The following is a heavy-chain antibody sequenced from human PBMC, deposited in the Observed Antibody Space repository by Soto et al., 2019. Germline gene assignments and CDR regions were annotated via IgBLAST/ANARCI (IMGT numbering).Heavy chain of an antibody. J-gene: IGHJ4*02. V-gene: IGHV4-34*01. D-gene: IGHD3-10*01. CDR1: GGSFSGYY. CDR3: ARVLHVRGVIAFDY. CDR2: INHSGST. Sequence: QVQLQQWGAGLLKPSETLSLTCAVYGGSFSGYYWSWIRQPPGKGLEWIGEINHSGSTNYNPSLKSRVTISVDTSKNQFSLKLSSVTAADTAVYYCARVLHVRGVIAFDYWGQGTLVTVSS.